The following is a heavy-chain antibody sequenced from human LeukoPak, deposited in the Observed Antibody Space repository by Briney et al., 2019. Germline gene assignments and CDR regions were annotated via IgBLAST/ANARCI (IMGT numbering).Heavy chain of an antibody. CDR2: VNLQGST. V-gene: IGHV4-4*02. Sequence: SETLSLTCDVSGGSITQTNYWTWVRQPPGKGLEWIGEVNLQGSTNYNPSLMRRVAISVDTSANHVSLQLTSVTAADTAVYYCARAAPLLVAPQDYWGQGTLVTVSS. J-gene: IGHJ4*02. D-gene: IGHD2-21*01. CDR1: GGSITQTNY. CDR3: ARAAPLLVAPQDY.